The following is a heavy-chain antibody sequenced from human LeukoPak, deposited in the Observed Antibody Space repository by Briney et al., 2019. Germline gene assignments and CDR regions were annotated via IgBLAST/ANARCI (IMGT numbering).Heavy chain of an antibody. CDR1: GFTFSDYN. CDR3: ARSIGLTGGGVDV. CDR2: ITDSGNTI. Sequence: GGSLRLSCAAPGFTFSDYNMNWVRQAPGKGLEWVSYITDSGNTIHYADSVKGRFTISRDNAKNSLYLQMNSLRAEDTAVYYCARSIGLTGGGVDVWGQGTTVAVSS. D-gene: IGHD3-9*01. V-gene: IGHV3-11*01. J-gene: IGHJ6*02.